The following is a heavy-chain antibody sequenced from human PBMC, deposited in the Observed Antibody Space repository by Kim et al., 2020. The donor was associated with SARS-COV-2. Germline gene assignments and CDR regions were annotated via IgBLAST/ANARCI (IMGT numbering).Heavy chain of an antibody. J-gene: IGHJ3*01. CDR3: ARNVLLWFGELLPPV. V-gene: IGHV4-34*01. Sequence: PSLKSRVTISVDTSKNQFSLKLSSVTAADTAVYYCARNVLLWFGELLPPVWGQGTMVTVSS. D-gene: IGHD3-10*01.